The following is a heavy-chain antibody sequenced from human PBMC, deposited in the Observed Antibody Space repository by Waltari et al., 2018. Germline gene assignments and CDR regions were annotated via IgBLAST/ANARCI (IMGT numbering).Heavy chain of an antibody. D-gene: IGHD6-19*01. CDR1: GGSFRGYY. CDR3: ARGHSSGSY. Sequence: QVPLQQWGAGLLKPSETLSLTCAVYGGSFRGYYWSWSRQPTGKGLEWIGEINHSGSTNYNPSRKSRVTISVDTSKNQFSLKLSSVTAADTAVYYCARGHSSGSYWGQGTLVTVSS. CDR2: INHSGST. J-gene: IGHJ4*02. V-gene: IGHV4-34*01.